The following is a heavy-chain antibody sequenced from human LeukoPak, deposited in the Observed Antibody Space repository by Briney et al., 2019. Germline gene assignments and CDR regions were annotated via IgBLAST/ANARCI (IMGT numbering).Heavy chain of an antibody. J-gene: IGHJ4*03. Sequence: PSETLSLTCTVSGASINNYYWSWVRQPPLKGLEWIGYIYSTGDTSYNPSLESRVSISMDTSKNHFSLEITSVTAADTAVYYCARGSRVYDRSGFHTWHDYWGHGNPVTVSS. CDR2: IYSTGDT. CDR3: ARGSRVYDRSGFHTWHDY. D-gene: IGHD3-22*01. CDR1: GASINNYY. V-gene: IGHV4-59*01.